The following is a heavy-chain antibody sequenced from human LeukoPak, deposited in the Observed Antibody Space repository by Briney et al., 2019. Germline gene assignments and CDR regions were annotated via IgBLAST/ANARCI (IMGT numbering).Heavy chain of an antibody. CDR2: ISGSGGST. Sequence: GGSLRLSCAASGFTFSSYAMSWVRQAPGKGLEWVSAISGSGGSTYYADSVKGRFTISRDNSKNTLYLQMSSLRAEDTAVYYCAKSFYSSGSADYWGQGTLVTVSS. D-gene: IGHD6-25*01. V-gene: IGHV3-23*01. J-gene: IGHJ4*02. CDR3: AKSFYSSGSADY. CDR1: GFTFSSYA.